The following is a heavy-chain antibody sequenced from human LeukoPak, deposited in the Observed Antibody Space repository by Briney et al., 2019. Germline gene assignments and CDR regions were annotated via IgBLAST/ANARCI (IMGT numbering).Heavy chain of an antibody. J-gene: IGHJ4*02. CDR2: IYYSGST. CDR1: GGSISSYY. CDR3: AREGTGRPIDY. V-gene: IGHV4-59*01. D-gene: IGHD1/OR15-1a*01. Sequence: NPSETLSHTCTVSGGSISSYYWSWIRQPPGKGLEWIGYIYYSGSTNYNPSLKSRVTISVDTSKNQFSLKLSSVTAADTAVYYCAREGTGRPIDYWGQGTLVTVSS.